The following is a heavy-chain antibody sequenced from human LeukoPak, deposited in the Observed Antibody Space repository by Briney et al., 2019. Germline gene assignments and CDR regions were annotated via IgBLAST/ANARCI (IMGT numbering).Heavy chain of an antibody. D-gene: IGHD3-16*02. V-gene: IGHV3-74*01. CDR3: ATSPALVAD. Sequence: GGSLRLSCAASGFTFRSYWMRWVRQAPGKGLVWVSRINSDGRSTTYADSVKGRFTISRDNAKNTLYLQMNSLRAEDTAVYYCATSPALVADWGQGTLVTVSS. CDR2: INSDGRST. J-gene: IGHJ4*02. CDR1: GFTFRSYW.